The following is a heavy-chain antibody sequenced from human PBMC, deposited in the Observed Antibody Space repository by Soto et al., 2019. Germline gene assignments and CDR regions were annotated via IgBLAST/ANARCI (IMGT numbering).Heavy chain of an antibody. CDR2: ISGSGGST. CDR3: AKDLTMIVVVAFDP. J-gene: IGHJ5*02. D-gene: IGHD3-22*01. V-gene: IGHV3-23*01. Sequence: GGSLRLSCAAPGFTFSSYAMSWVRQAPGKGLEWVSAISGSGGSTYYADSVKGRFTISRDNSKNTLYLQMNSLRAEDTAVYYCAKDLTMIVVVAFDPWGQGTLVTVSS. CDR1: GFTFSSYA.